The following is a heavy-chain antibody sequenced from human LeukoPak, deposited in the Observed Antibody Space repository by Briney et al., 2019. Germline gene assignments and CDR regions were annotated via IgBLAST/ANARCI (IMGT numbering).Heavy chain of an antibody. V-gene: IGHV3-23*01. J-gene: IGHJ4*02. D-gene: IGHD2-2*02. CDR3: ARDHNGPYTFDY. Sequence: SGRCLRLSCAASGFTFSTYAMSWVRPAPGKGLEWVSGISDSGGTTYYADSGKGRFTISRDNSKNTLYLQMNSLRAEDTAVYYCARDHNGPYTFDYWGQGTLVTVSS. CDR2: ISDSGGTT. CDR1: GFTFSTYA.